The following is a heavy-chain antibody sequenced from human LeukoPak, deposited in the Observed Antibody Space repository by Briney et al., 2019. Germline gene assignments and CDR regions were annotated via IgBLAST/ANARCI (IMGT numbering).Heavy chain of an antibody. J-gene: IGHJ4*02. CDR1: GFTFSSYW. CDR3: ARDRAYYYGWGDVGY. CDR2: INTDGSST. Sequence: GGSLRLSCAASGFTFSSYWMHWVRQAPGKGLVWVSRINTDGSSTGYADSVKGRFTISRDNAKNTLYLQMNSLRAEDTAVYYCARDRAYYYGWGDVGYWGQGTLVTVSS. D-gene: IGHD3-10*01. V-gene: IGHV3-74*01.